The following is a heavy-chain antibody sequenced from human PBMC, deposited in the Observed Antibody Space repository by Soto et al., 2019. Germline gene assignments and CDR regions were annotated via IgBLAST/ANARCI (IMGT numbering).Heavy chain of an antibody. Sequence: PSETLSLTCTVSGGSVSSGSYYWSWIRQPPGKGLEWIGYIYYSGSTNYNPSLKSRVTISVDTSKNQFSLKLSSVTAADTAVYYCARYGTYYYDSSGYTNWFDPWGQGTLVTVSS. CDR3: ARYGTYYYDSSGYTNWFDP. CDR2: IYYSGST. D-gene: IGHD3-22*01. J-gene: IGHJ5*02. V-gene: IGHV4-61*01. CDR1: GGSVSSGSYY.